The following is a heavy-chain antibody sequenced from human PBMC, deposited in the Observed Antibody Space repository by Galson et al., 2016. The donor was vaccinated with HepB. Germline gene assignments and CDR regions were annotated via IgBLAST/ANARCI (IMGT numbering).Heavy chain of an antibody. CDR1: GFTFSSYG. CDR2: IWYDGGKK. J-gene: IGHJ4*02. D-gene: IGHD2-2*01. V-gene: IGHV3-33*01. CDR3: ASACSSTTCYGDFDY. Sequence: SLRLSCAASGFTFSSYGMHWVRQAPGKGLEWVAVIWYDGGKKYYADSVKGRFAISRDNSKNTPYLQMNSLRAEDTAVYPCASACSSTTCYGDFDYWGQGTLVTVSS.